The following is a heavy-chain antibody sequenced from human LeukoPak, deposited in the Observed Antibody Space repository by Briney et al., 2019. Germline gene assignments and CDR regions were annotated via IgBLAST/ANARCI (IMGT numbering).Heavy chain of an antibody. CDR2: ISFSGDNT. Sequence: GGSLRLSCAASGFTFRDSAMSWVRQAPGKGLEGVSLISFSGDNTYYTDSVKGRFTISRDNSKDTLYLQMNSLRAEDTAIYYCARDSGIAAAGSYYYYGMDVWGQGTTVTVSS. V-gene: IGHV3-23*01. CDR3: ARDSGIAAAGSYYYYGMDV. J-gene: IGHJ6*02. D-gene: IGHD6-13*01. CDR1: GFTFRDSA.